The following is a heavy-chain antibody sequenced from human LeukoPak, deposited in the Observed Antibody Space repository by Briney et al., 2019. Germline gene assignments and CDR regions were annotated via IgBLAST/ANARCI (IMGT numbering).Heavy chain of an antibody. CDR3: ARVQGGSSSGFDY. CDR1: GFTFSSYG. CDR2: IRYDGSNQ. Sequence: GGSLRLSCAASGFTFSSYGMHWVRQAPGKGLEWVAFIRYDGSNQYYADSVKGRFTISRDNSKNTLYLQMNSLRAEDTAVYYCARVQGGSSSGFDYWGQGTLVTVSS. D-gene: IGHD6-6*01. J-gene: IGHJ4*02. V-gene: IGHV3-30*02.